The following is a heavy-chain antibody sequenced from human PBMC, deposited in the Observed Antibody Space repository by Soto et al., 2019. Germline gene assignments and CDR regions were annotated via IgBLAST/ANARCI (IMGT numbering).Heavy chain of an antibody. D-gene: IGHD3-22*01. CDR1: GGSISSGGYY. CDR2: IYYSGST. Sequence: QVQLQESGPGLVKPSQTLSLTCTVSGGSISSGGYYWSWIRQHPGKGLEWIGYIYYSGSTNYNPSHKSRVTISVDTNKNQFSLKLSSVTAADTAVYYCARLATFGGYYSISPPYYFDYWGQVTLVTVSS. CDR3: ARLATFGGYYSISPPYYFDY. V-gene: IGHV4-31*03. J-gene: IGHJ4*02.